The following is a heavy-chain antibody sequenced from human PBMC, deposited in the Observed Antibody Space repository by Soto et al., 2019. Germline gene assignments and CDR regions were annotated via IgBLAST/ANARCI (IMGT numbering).Heavy chain of an antibody. CDR1: GYTFTNYY. D-gene: IGHD3-3*01. CDR2: INPSGGNT. J-gene: IGHJ4*02. Sequence: QVQLVQSGAEMKKPGASVKVSCKASGYTFTNYYIHWVRQAPGQGLEAMGIINPSGGNTNYAQKFRGRVILTRDTSTSTVYMELSSLRSEDTAVYYWARDVEWSNPDYFDYWGQGTLVTVSS. CDR3: ARDVEWSNPDYFDY. V-gene: IGHV1-46*01.